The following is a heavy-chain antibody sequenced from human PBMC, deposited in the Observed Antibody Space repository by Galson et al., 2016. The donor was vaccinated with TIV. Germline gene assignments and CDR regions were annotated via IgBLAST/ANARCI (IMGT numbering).Heavy chain of an antibody. D-gene: IGHD2-21*02. CDR1: GGNFNNYA. J-gene: IGHJ4*02. CDR2: ILPISGTT. CDR3: ARDIPCGGACYFFDD. V-gene: IGHV1-69*05. Sequence: SVKVSCKASGGNFNNYAINWVRQAPGQGPEWMGGILPISGTTNYAQNFQGRLTINTGESTTTVTMELSSLTSKDTAVYFCARDIPCGGACYFFDDWGQGTLVTVSS.